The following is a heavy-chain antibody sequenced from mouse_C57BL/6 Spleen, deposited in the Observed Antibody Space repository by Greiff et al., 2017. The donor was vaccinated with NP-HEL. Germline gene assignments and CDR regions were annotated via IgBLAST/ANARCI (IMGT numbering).Heavy chain of an antibody. J-gene: IGHJ2*01. CDR3: ARLDYYGSSGYYFDY. CDR1: GYTFTDYN. CDR2: INPNNGGT. V-gene: IGHV1-22*01. D-gene: IGHD1-1*01. Sequence: EVQRVESGPELVKPGASVKMSCKASGYTFTDYNMHWVKQSHGKSLEWIGYINPNNGGTSYNQKFKGKATLTVNKSSSTAYMELRSLTSEDSAVYYCARLDYYGSSGYYFDYWGQGTTLTVSS.